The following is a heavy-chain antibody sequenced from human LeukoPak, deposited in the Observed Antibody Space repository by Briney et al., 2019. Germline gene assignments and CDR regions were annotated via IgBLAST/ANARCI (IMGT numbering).Heavy chain of an antibody. D-gene: IGHD3-22*01. V-gene: IGHV3-53*01. CDR2: IYSDGRT. CDR3: AKTPLSGYYDGYFDY. J-gene: IGHJ4*02. Sequence: GGSLRLSCAASGFTVSSNYMSWVRQAPGKGLEWVSVIYSDGRTYYADSVKGRFTISRDNSKNTLYLQMNSLRAEDTAVYYCAKTPLSGYYDGYFDYWGQGTLVTVSS. CDR1: GFTVSSNY.